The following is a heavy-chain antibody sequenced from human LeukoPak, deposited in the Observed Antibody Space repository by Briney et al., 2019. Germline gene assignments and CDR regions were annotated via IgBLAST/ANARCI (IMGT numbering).Heavy chain of an antibody. CDR1: GFTFGGYA. Sequence: GGSLRLSCTASGFTFGGYAMSWVRQAPGKGLEWVGFIRSKAYGGTTEYAASVKGRFTITRDDSKSIAYLQMNSLKTEDTAVYYCTEGFDYWGQGTLVTVSS. CDR3: TEGFDY. CDR2: IRSKAYGGTT. J-gene: IGHJ4*02. V-gene: IGHV3-49*04.